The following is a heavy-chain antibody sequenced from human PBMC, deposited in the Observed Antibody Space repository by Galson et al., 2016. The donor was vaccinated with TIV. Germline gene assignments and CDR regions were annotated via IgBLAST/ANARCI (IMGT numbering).Heavy chain of an antibody. V-gene: IGHV3-48*01. J-gene: IGHJ4*02. CDR3: AREGRDGYNPYFDS. CDR2: ISTTSTLI. D-gene: IGHD5-24*01. Sequence: SLRLSCAASGFNFSIYNMNWVRQAPGKGLEWISYISTTSTLIYYADSVRGRFTISRDNAKNSLYLQMNSLRAEDTAVYYCAREGRDGYNPYFDSWGQGTLVTVSS. CDR1: GFNFSIYN.